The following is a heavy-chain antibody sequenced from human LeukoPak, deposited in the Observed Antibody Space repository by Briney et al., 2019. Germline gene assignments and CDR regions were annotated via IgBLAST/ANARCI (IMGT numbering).Heavy chain of an antibody. D-gene: IGHD6-13*01. J-gene: IGHJ4*02. CDR2: ISGSGGST. CDR1: GFTFSSYA. Sequence: HSGGSLRLSCAASGFTFSSYAVSWVRQARGEGLEWVSAISGSGGSTYYADSVKGRFTISRDNSKNTLYLQMNSLSAEDTAVYYCEKDVGAAAGTCNYWGQGTLVTVSS. V-gene: IGHV3-23*01. CDR3: EKDVGAAAGTCNY.